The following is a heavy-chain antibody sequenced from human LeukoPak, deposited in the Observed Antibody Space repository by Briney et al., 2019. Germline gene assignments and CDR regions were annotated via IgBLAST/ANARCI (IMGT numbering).Heavy chain of an antibody. V-gene: IGHV3-74*01. D-gene: IGHD2-2*02. CDR1: GFTFSSYW. CDR2: INSDGSST. Sequence: PGGSLRLSCAASGFTFSSYWMHWVRQAPGKGLVWVSRINSDGSSTSYADSVKGRFTISRDNAKNTLYLQMNSLRAEDTAVYYCARDTTIVVGPAAIGDFDYWGQGTLVTVSS. J-gene: IGHJ4*02. CDR3: ARDTTIVVGPAAIGDFDY.